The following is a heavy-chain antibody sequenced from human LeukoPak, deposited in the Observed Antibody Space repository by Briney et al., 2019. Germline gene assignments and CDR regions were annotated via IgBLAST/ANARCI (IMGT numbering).Heavy chain of an antibody. D-gene: IGHD4-17*01. J-gene: IGHJ4*02. V-gene: IGHV3-30*18. CDR1: GFTFSSYG. CDR2: ISYDGSNK. CDR3: AKPTVTTSGSNALVY. Sequence: GGSLRLSCAASGFTFSSYGMHWVRQAPGKGLEWVAVISYDGSNKYYADSVKGRFTISRDNSKNTLYLQMNSLRAEDTAVYYCAKPTVTTSGSNALVYWGQGTLVTVSS.